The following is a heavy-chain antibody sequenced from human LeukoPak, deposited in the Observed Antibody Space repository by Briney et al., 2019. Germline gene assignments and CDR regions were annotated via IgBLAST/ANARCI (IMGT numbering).Heavy chain of an antibody. D-gene: IGHD6-13*01. CDR1: GFTVSNYW. Sequence: AGVSLTRSCSGSGFTVSNYWMTWLPQAPGKGLEGVANINQDGSEKYQVDSMRGRFTSTRDNATTSLYLQMSSLTANDRDGPCGARENMGDGGIAAAGTDYWGQGSLVTVSS. J-gene: IGHJ4*02. V-gene: IGHV3-7*01. CDR2: INQDGSEK. CDR3: ARENMGDGGIAAAGTDY.